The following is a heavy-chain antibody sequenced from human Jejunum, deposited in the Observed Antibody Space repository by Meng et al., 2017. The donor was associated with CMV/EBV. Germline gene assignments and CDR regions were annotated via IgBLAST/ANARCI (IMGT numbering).Heavy chain of an antibody. Sequence: YGLICSDHYMDWVSQAPGKGLEWVGRIRNKAFSSTTDYAASVKGRLTISRDDSENSLHLQMNSLKTEDTAVYYCNSPSRDGSPFDYWGQGTLVTVSS. J-gene: IGHJ4*02. V-gene: IGHV3-72*01. CDR2: IRNKAFSSTT. CDR1: GLICSDHY. CDR3: NSPSRDGSPFDY.